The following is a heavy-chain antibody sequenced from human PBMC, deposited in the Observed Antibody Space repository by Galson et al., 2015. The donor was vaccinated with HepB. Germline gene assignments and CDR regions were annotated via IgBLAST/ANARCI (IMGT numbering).Heavy chain of an antibody. CDR1: GDSVSSNSAA. D-gene: IGHD1-14*01. V-gene: IGHV6-1*01. Sequence: CAISGDSVSSNSAAWNWIRQSPSRGLEWLGRTYYRSKWYNDYAVSVKSRITINPDTSQNQFSLQLNSVTPEDTAVYYCARDIENRRQFGSTQSRYYYYGMDVWGQGTTVTVSS. CDR3: ARDIENRRQFGSTQSRYYYYGMDV. CDR2: TYYRSKWYN. J-gene: IGHJ6*02.